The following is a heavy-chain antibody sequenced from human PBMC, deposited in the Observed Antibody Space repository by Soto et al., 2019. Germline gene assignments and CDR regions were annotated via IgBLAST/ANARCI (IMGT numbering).Heavy chain of an antibody. D-gene: IGHD3-22*01. CDR3: ASHYYYDNSGYYFFDN. CDR2: IYHSGTS. CDR1: GDSISSGGFS. V-gene: IGHV4-30-2*02. Sequence: PSETLSLTCAVSGDSISSGGFSWSWIRQPPGKGLEWIGYIYHSGTSFYNPSLKSRVTISVDGSKNQFSLNLTSVTAADTAVYYCASHYYYDNSGYYFFDNWGQGALVTVSS. J-gene: IGHJ4*02.